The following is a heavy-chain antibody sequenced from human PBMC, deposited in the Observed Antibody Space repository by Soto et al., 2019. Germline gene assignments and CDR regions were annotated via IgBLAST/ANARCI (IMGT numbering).Heavy chain of an antibody. CDR2: IGVGGGDR. CDR1: GFTFSSYA. Sequence: EVQLLESGGGLVQPGGSLRLSCAASGFTFSSYAMSWVRQAQGKGLECVSIIGVGGGDRYYPESVKGRFTISRDNSRDTLYLEMNSLRDEDTAVYYCARVRFGELVWGQGTLVTVSS. V-gene: IGHV3-23*01. CDR3: ARVRFGELV. D-gene: IGHD3-10*01. J-gene: IGHJ4*02.